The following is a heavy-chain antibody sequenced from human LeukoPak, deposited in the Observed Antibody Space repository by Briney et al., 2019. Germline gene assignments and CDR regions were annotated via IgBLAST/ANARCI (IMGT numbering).Heavy chain of an antibody. CDR3: AREQGGYYDSSGYTPEPGFDY. Sequence: GASVKVSCKASGGTFSSYAISWVRQAPGQGLESMGRIIPIFGTANYAQKFQGRVTITTDESTSTAYMELSSLRSEDTAVYYCAREQGGYYDSSGYTPEPGFDYWGQGTLVTVSS. CDR2: IIPIFGTA. CDR1: GGTFSSYA. D-gene: IGHD3-22*01. J-gene: IGHJ4*02. V-gene: IGHV1-69*05.